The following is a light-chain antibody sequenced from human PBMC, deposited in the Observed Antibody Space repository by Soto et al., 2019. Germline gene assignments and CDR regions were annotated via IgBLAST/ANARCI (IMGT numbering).Light chain of an antibody. CDR1: QDINIY. CDR2: AAS. J-gene: IGKJ4*01. CDR3: QNYNSVPLT. V-gene: IGKV1-27*01. Sequence: DIQMTQSPSSLSASVGDRVTITCRASQDINIYLVWYQQKPGKVPKVLIYAASTLQSGVPSRFSGSGSGTDFTLTISSLQPEDVATYYCQNYNSVPLTFGGGTKVEIK.